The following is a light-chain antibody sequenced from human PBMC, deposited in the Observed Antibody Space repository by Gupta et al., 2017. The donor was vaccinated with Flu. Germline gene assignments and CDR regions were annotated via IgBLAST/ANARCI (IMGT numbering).Light chain of an antibody. V-gene: IGLV3-1*01. CDR1: TLGEKY. CDR2: QDY. J-gene: IGLJ3*02. Sequence: SYELTQPSSVSVSPGQTATITCSDDTLGEKYVSWYRQRPGQSPVLVIYQDYRRPSGIPVRLSGSNSGNAGTLTIAGTQALDEADYYCQTWVNGTWVFGGGTKLTVL. CDR3: QTWVNGTWV.